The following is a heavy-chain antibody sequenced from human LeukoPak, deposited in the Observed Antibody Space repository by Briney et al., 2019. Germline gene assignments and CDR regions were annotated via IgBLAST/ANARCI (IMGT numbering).Heavy chain of an antibody. CDR1: GFTFDDYA. CDR3: AKDLDIAAAGIDY. Sequence: PGRSLRLSCAASGFTFDDYAMHWVRHAPGKGLEWVSGISWNSGSIGYADSVKGRFTISRDNAKNSLYLQMNSLRAEDTALYYCAKDLDIAAAGIDYWGQGTLVTVSS. J-gene: IGHJ4*02. D-gene: IGHD6-13*01. CDR2: ISWNSGSI. V-gene: IGHV3-9*01.